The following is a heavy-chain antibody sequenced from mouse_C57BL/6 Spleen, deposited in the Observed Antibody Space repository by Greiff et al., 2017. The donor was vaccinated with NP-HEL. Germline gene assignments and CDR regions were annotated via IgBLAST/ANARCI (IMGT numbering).Heavy chain of an antibody. Sequence: QVQLQQSGAELVMPGASVKLSCKASGYTFTSYWMHWVKQRPGQGLEWIGEIDPSDSYTNYNQKFKGKSTLTVDKSSSTAYMQLSSLTSEDSAVYYCARRMNWGGRYAMDYWGQGTSVTVSS. V-gene: IGHV1-69*01. J-gene: IGHJ4*01. CDR1: GYTFTSYW. D-gene: IGHD4-1*01. CDR2: IDPSDSYT. CDR3: ARRMNWGGRYAMDY.